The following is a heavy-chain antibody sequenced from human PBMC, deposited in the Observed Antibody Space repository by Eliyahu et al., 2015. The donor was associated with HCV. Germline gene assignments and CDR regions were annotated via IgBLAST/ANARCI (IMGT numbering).Heavy chain of an antibody. Sequence: QVQLQQWGAGLLKPSKTLSLTCAVYGGSFSGYYWXWIRQPPGKGLEWIGEINHSGSPNYNPSLKSRVTISVDTSKNQFSLKLSSVTAADTAVYYCARGVITIFGVVISHAEYFQHWGQGTLVTVSS. CDR2: INHSGSP. CDR1: GGSFSGYY. D-gene: IGHD3-3*01. J-gene: IGHJ1*01. V-gene: IGHV4-34*01. CDR3: ARGVITIFGVVISHAEYFQH.